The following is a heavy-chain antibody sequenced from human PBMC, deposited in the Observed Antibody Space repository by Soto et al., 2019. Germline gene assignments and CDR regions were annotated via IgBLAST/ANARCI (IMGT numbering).Heavy chain of an antibody. V-gene: IGHV3-23*01. J-gene: IGHJ4*02. CDR1: GFTFSSYA. CDR3: AKDAKTTSGWFLDS. D-gene: IGHD6-19*01. CDR2: ITGSGVST. Sequence: GGSLRLSCAASGFTFSSYAMTWVRQAPGKGLEWVSAITGSGVSTYHADSVKGRFTIPRDNSANTLYLQMNGLSAEDTAVYYCAKDAKTTSGWFLDSWGPGTLVPVSS.